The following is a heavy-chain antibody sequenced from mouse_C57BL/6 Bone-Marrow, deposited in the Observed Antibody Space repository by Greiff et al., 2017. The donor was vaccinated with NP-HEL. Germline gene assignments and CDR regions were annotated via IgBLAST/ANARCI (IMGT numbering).Heavy chain of an antibody. Sequence: QVQLQQSGPELVKPGASVKISCKASGYAFSSSWMNWVKQRPGKGLEWIGRIYPGDGDTNYNGKFKGKATLTADKSSSTAYMQLSSLTSEDSAVYVCARLGLRRGDWYFDVWGTGTTVTVSS. D-gene: IGHD2-4*01. CDR2: IYPGDGDT. J-gene: IGHJ1*03. CDR3: ARLGLRRGDWYFDV. CDR1: GYAFSSSW. V-gene: IGHV1-82*01.